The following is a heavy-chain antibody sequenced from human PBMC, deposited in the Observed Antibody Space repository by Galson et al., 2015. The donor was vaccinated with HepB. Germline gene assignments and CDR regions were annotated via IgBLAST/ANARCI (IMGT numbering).Heavy chain of an antibody. CDR2: ISGSGGST. V-gene: IGHV3-23*01. CDR3: AKDPEIERGWGKYYFDY. J-gene: IGHJ4*02. Sequence: SLRLSCAASGFTFSSYAMSWVRQAPGKGLEWVSAISGSGGSTYYADSVKGRFTISRDNSKNTLYLQMNSLRAEDTAVYYCAKDPEIERGWGKYYFDYWGQGTLVTVSS. D-gene: IGHD7-27*01. CDR1: GFTFSSYA.